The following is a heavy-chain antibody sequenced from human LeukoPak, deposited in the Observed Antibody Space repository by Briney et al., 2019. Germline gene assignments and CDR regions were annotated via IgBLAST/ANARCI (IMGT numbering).Heavy chain of an antibody. Sequence: LSLTCTVSGGSISSYYWSWIRQPPGKGLEWVAVIYYDGNNKYYADSVKGRFTISRDNSKNTVDLQMNSLRAEDTAVYYCARDWHSRYIDYWGQGTLVTVSS. J-gene: IGHJ4*02. CDR3: ARDWHSRYIDY. CDR1: GGSISSYY. V-gene: IGHV3-33*08. CDR2: IYYDGNNK. D-gene: IGHD6-13*01.